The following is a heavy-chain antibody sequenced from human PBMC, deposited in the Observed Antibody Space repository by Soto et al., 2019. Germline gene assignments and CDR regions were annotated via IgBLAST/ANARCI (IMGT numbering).Heavy chain of an antibody. Sequence: PSQTLSLTCAISGDSVSRNSAAWNWIRQSPSRGLEWLGRTYYRSKWYNDYAVSVKSRITINPDTSKNQFSLQLNSVTPEDTAVYYCARDRWELPDYYYYYGMDVWGQGTTVTVSS. CDR1: GDSVSRNSAA. V-gene: IGHV6-1*01. CDR3: ARDRWELPDYYYYYGMDV. CDR2: TYYRSKWYN. D-gene: IGHD1-26*01. J-gene: IGHJ6*02.